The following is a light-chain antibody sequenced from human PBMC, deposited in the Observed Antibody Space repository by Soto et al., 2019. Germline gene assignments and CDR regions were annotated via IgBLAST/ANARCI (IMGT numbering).Light chain of an antibody. CDR2: MND. Sequence: QSVLTQPPSASGNPGQRLTISCSGSTSNILRNYVYWYRQLPGTAPRLLISMNDQRPSGVPDRFSGSKSGTSASLAISGLRSEDEADYYCASWDDSLSGYVFWTGTKVTDL. CDR3: ASWDDSLSGYV. V-gene: IGLV1-47*01. CDR1: TSNILRNY. J-gene: IGLJ1*01.